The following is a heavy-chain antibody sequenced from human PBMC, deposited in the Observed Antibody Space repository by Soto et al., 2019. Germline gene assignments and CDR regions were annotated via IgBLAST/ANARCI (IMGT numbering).Heavy chain of an antibody. CDR2: ISSSSSYI. CDR1: GFTFSSYS. CDR3: ASSRVAMASDY. J-gene: IGHJ4*02. Sequence: GGSLILSCAASGFTFSSYSMNWVRQAPGKGLEWVSSISSSSSYIYYADSVKGRFTISRDNAKNSLYLQMNSLRAEDTAVYYCASSRVAMASDYWGQGTLVTVSS. D-gene: IGHD2-21*01. V-gene: IGHV3-21*01.